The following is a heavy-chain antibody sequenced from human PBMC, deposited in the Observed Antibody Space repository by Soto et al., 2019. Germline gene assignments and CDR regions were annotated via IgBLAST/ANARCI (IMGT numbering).Heavy chain of an antibody. V-gene: IGHV4-30-4*01. D-gene: IGHD3-10*01. CDR2: IYYSGST. Sequence: QVQLQESGPGLVKPSQTLSLTCTVSGGSISSGDYYWSWIRQPPGKGLEWIGYIYYSGSTYYNPSLKSRVTISVATSKTQFSLKLSSVTAADTAVYYGARAQGSGFLVSWGQGTLVTVSS. J-gene: IGHJ4*02. CDR3: ARAQGSGFLVS. CDR1: GGSISSGDYY.